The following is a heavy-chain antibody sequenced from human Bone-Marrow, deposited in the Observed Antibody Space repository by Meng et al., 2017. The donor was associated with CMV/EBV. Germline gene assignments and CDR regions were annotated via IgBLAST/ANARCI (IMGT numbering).Heavy chain of an antibody. CDR1: GDD. Sequence: GDDRHWVRQAPGQGLEWMGWINPNRGGTNYAQKFQGWVTMTRDTSINTAYMELSRLRSDDTAVYYCARAQRYCSSTSCYRGGGTIDYWGQGTLVTVSS. V-gene: IGHV1-2*04. D-gene: IGHD2-2*01. J-gene: IGHJ4*02. CDR3: ARAQRYCSSTSCYRGGGTIDY. CDR2: INPNRGGT.